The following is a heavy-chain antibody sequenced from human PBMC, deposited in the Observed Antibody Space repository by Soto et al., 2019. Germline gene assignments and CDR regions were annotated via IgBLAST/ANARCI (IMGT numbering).Heavy chain of an antibody. CDR3: AAGGGLPRDY. J-gene: IGHJ4*02. Sequence: QLQLQESGSGLVKPSQTLSLTCAVSGGSISSGGYSWSWIRQPPGMGLEWIGYIYHSGSTYYNPSPKSRVTITVDRAETQFSLKLSSVTAADTAVYYCAAGGGLPRDYWGQGTLVTVSS. V-gene: IGHV4-30-2*01. D-gene: IGHD5-12*01. CDR1: GGSISSGGYS. CDR2: IYHSGST.